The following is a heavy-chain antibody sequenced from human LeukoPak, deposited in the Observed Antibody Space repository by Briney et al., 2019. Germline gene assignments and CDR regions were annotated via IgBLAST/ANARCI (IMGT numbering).Heavy chain of an antibody. J-gene: IGHJ3*01. V-gene: IGHV3-21*01. D-gene: IGHD3-22*01. Sequence: GGSLRLSCAASGFTFSSYSMNWVRQAPGKGLEWVSSISSSSSYIYYADSVKGRFTISRDNAKNSLYLQMNSLRAEDTAVYYCARVNYDTSDYDDAFDVWGQGTMVTVSS. CDR2: ISSSSSYI. CDR3: ARVNYDTSDYDDAFDV. CDR1: GFTFSSYS.